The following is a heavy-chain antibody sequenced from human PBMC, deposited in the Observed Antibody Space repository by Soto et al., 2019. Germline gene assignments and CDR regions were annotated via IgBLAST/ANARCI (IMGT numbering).Heavy chain of an antibody. Sequence: EVQLLESGGDLVQPGGSLRLSCAASGFTFSSYAMNWVRQAPGKGLDWVSAISGSGGKTFYADSVKGRFTISRDNSKTTLFLQMHSLRAEDTAIYYCAMLNSGSYSYHGMDVWGQGTTVTVSS. CDR3: AMLNSGSYSYHGMDV. V-gene: IGHV3-23*01. CDR2: ISGSGGKT. J-gene: IGHJ6*02. CDR1: GFTFSSYA. D-gene: IGHD1-26*01.